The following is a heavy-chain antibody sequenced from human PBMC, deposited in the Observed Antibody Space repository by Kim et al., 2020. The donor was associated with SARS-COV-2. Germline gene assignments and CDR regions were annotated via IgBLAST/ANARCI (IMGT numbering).Heavy chain of an antibody. D-gene: IGHD6-13*01. Sequence: SETLSLTCAVYGGSFSGYYWSWIRQPPGKGLEWIGEINHSGSTNYNPSLKSRGTISVDTSKNQFSLKLSSVTAADTAVDYCARPRFSIAAAGTFDPWGQG. CDR1: GGSFSGYY. CDR2: INHSGST. CDR3: ARPRFSIAAAGTFDP. V-gene: IGHV4-34*01. J-gene: IGHJ5*02.